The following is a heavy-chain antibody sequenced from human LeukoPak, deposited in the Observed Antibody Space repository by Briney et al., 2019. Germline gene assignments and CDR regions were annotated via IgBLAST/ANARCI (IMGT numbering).Heavy chain of an antibody. V-gene: IGHV3-48*01. D-gene: IGHD2-2*01. CDR3: ARSRYCSSTSCYVPGWFDP. CDR2: ISSSSSTI. CDR1: GFTFSSYS. Sequence: GGSLRLSCAASGFTFSSYSMNWLRQAPGKGLEWVSYISSSSSTIYYADSVKGRFTISRDNAKNSLYLQMNSLRAEDTAVYYCARSRYCSSTSCYVPGWFDPWGQGTLVTVSS. J-gene: IGHJ5*02.